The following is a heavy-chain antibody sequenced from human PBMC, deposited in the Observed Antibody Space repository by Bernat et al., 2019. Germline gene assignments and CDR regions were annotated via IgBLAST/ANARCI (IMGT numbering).Heavy chain of an antibody. Sequence: QVQLVESGGGVVQPGRSLRLSCAASGFTLRYVMHCVRQTTGKGLERVAVISFDGNKKDYADCVTCRLTVSRDSSKNTLYLQMNSMSIEDTALYYCARGDGDFNDGFDIWGQGTMVTVSS. V-gene: IGHV3-30*01. J-gene: IGHJ3*02. D-gene: IGHD3-16*01. CDR3: ARGDGDFNDGFDI. CDR2: ISFDGNKK. CDR1: GFTLRYV.